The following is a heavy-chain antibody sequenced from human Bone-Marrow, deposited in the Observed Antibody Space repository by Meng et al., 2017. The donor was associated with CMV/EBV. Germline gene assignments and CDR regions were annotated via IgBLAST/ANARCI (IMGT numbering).Heavy chain of an antibody. CDR2: INAGNGNT. CDR1: GYTFTTYL. J-gene: IGHJ4*02. Sequence: SCKASGYTFTTYLIHWVRQAPGQRLEWMGWINAGNGNTKYSQNFQGRVTITRDTSATTAYMDPSSLRSEDTAVYYCARDNGGGTTLDSWGQGTLVTVSS. D-gene: IGHD1-7*01. V-gene: IGHV1-3*01. CDR3: ARDNGGGTTLDS.